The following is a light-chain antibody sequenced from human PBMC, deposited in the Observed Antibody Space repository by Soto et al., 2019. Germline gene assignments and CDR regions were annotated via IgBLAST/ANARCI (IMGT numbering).Light chain of an antibody. CDR3: QQYNTYST. CDR2: GAS. Sequence: EIVMTQSRVTLSLSPGERATLSCRASQSVRSNLAWYQQKPGQAPRLLIYGASTRAAGITATFSGSGSGTELTLTISSLQSEDFATYYCQQYNTYSTFGQGTRGEI. CDR1: QSVRSN. J-gene: IGKJ5*01. V-gene: IGKV3-15*01.